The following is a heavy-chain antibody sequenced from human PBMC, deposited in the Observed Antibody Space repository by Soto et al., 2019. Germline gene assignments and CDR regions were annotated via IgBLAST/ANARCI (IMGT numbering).Heavy chain of an antibody. CDR1: GFTFSSYG. CDR3: ARGLHSLFDY. J-gene: IGHJ4*02. D-gene: IGHD2-21*01. CDR2: IWYDGNNK. Sequence: LRLSCAASGFTFSSYGMHWVRQAPGKGLEWVAVIWYDGNNKYYADSVKGRFTISRDNSNNTLYVQMTSLRAEDTAVYYCARGLHSLFDYWGQGTLVTVSS. V-gene: IGHV3-33*01.